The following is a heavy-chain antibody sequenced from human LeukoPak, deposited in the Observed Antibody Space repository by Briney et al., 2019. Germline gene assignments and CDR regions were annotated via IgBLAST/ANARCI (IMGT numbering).Heavy chain of an antibody. Sequence: GGSLRLSCAASGFTFSSYAMHWVRQAPGKGLEWVAVISYDGSNKYYADSVKGRFTISRDNSKNTLYLQMNSLRAEDTAVYYCASIPLRGVFMADYWGQGTLVTVSS. CDR1: GFTFSSYA. CDR2: ISYDGSNK. V-gene: IGHV3-30*04. J-gene: IGHJ4*02. CDR3: ASIPLRGVFMADY. D-gene: IGHD3-10*01.